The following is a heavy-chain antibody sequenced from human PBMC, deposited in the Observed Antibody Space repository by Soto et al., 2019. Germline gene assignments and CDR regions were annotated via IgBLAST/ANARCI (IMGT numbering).Heavy chain of an antibody. J-gene: IGHJ6*02. Sequence: QVQLVQSGAEVKRPGASVKVSCRASGYSFTTYGVSWVRQAPGQGLEWMGWITAYNGDTNYAQRFLERVTMTTDTSTTTAQMELRRLRSDDTAVYYCARDGDVVAAMYSDSNYYGMDVWGQGTTVTVSS. CDR1: GYSFTTYG. CDR3: ARDGDVVAAMYSDSNYYGMDV. V-gene: IGHV1-18*01. D-gene: IGHD5-12*01. CDR2: ITAYNGDT.